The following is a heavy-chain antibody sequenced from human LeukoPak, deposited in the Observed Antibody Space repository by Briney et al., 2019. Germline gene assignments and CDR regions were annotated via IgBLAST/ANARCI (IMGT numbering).Heavy chain of an antibody. J-gene: IGHJ4*02. V-gene: IGHV4-34*01. CDR2: INHSGST. Sequence: PSETLSLTCAVYGGSFSGYYWSWIRQPPGKGLEWIGEINHSGSTNYNPSLKSRGTISLDTSKNKFSLKLSSVTAADTAVYYCARVVVCLGELYLLFDYWGQGNLVTVSS. CDR1: GGSFSGYY. CDR3: ARVVVCLGELYLLFDY. D-gene: IGHD3-10*01.